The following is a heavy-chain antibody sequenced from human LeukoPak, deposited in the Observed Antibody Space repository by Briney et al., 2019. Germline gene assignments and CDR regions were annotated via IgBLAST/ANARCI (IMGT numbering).Heavy chain of an antibody. V-gene: IGHV4-59*08. D-gene: IGHD6-13*01. CDR1: GGSIRSYS. CDR2: IYYSGST. CDR3: ARRDSSSWRNWFDP. J-gene: IGHJ5*02. Sequence: PETLSLSCADSGGSIRSYSWSWIRQPPGKGLEWRWYIYYSGSTNYNPALKSRVTISVDTSKNQFSLKLSSVTAADTAVYYCARRDSSSWRNWFDPWGQGTLVTVSS.